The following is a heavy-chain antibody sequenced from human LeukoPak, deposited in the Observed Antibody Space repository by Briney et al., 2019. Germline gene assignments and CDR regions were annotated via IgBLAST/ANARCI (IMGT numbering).Heavy chain of an antibody. CDR1: RFTLSSYW. V-gene: IGHV3-7*01. D-gene: IGHD5-24*01. J-gene: IGHJ4*02. CDR3: ARIGPGRDGSNSFDQ. Sequence: GGSLRLSCAASRFTLSSYWMAWVRQAPGKGLEWVANINQDGSEKYFVDSVKGRFTISRDNTKNSLYLQMNSLRVEDTAFYYCARIGPGRDGSNSFDQWGQGTLVIVSP. CDR2: INQDGSEK.